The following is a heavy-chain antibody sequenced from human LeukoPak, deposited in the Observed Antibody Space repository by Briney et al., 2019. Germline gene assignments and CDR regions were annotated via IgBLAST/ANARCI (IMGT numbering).Heavy chain of an antibody. Sequence: HSGGSLRLSCAASGFTFSGYEMNWVRQAPGKGPEGVSYISSSGSTRHYADSVKGRFTISRDNAKNSLYLQMNSLRAEDTAVYYCVRDESSSLVPWYFDYWGQGTLVTVSS. D-gene: IGHD6-13*01. CDR3: VRDESSSLVPWYFDY. CDR2: ISSSGSTR. CDR1: GFTFSGYE. V-gene: IGHV3-48*03. J-gene: IGHJ4*02.